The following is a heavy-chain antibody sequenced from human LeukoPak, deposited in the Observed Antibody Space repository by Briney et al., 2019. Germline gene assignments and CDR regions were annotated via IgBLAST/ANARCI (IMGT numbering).Heavy chain of an antibody. CDR3: AKGPQNGGQESFDI. CDR2: ISWNSGSI. J-gene: IGHJ3*02. Sequence: GGSLRLSCAASGFTFSSYAMSWVRQAPGKGLEWVSGISWNSGSIGYADSVKGRFTISRDNAKNSLYLQMNSLRAEDTALYYCAKGPQNGGQESFDIWGQGTMVTVSS. CDR1: GFTFSSYA. V-gene: IGHV3-9*01. D-gene: IGHD2-8*01.